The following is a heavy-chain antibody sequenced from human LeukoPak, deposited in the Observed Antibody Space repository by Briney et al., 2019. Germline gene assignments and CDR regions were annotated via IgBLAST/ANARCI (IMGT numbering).Heavy chain of an antibody. CDR1: GFTFSSYW. CDR3: ARGASYLEMATPFDY. V-gene: IGHV3-74*01. J-gene: IGHJ4*02. CDR2: INTDGSST. Sequence: PGGSLRLSCAASGFTFSSYWMHWVRQAPGKGLVWVSRINTDGSSTSYADSVKGRFTISRDNAKNTLYLQMNSLRAEDTAVYYCARGASYLEMATPFDYWGQGTLVTVSS. D-gene: IGHD5-24*01.